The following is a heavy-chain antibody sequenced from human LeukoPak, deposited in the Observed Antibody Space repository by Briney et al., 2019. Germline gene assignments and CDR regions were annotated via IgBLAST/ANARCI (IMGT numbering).Heavy chain of an antibody. CDR1: GGSISGYY. D-gene: IGHD3-9*01. CDR3: ARADVLRYFDWLDSGYYFDY. CDR2: IYYSGST. Sequence: PSETLSLTCTVSGGSISGYYWSWIRQPPGKGLEWIGYIYYSGSTNYNPSLKSRVTISVDTSKNQFSLKLSSVTAADTAVYYCARADVLRYFDWLDSGYYFDYWGQGTLVTVSS. J-gene: IGHJ4*02. V-gene: IGHV4-59*01.